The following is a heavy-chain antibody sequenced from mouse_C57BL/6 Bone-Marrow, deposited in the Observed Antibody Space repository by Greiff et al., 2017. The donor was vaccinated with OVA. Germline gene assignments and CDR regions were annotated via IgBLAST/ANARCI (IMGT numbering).Heavy chain of an antibody. CDR1: GYTFTSYW. V-gene: IGHV1-50*01. Sequence: QVQLQQPGAELLKPGASVKLSCKASGYTFTSYWMQWVKQRPGQGLEWIGEIDPSDSYTNYNQKFKGKATLTVDTSSSTAYMQLSSLTSEDSAVYDCAREGLRTVLDWYFDVWGTGTTVTVSS. J-gene: IGHJ1*03. CDR2: IDPSDSYT. D-gene: IGHD2-2*01. CDR3: AREGLRTVLDWYFDV.